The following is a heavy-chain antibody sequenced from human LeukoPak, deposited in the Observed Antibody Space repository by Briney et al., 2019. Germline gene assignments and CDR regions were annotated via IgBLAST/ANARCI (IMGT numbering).Heavy chain of an antibody. CDR2: MSPNSGNT. J-gene: IGHJ4*02. CDR3: ARGFDGSGYFVDH. V-gene: IGHV1-8*01. Sequence: SSVKVSRKASGYTFTSYDINWVRQATGQGLEWLGWMSPNSGNTGYAQKFQGRVTMTRDTSISAAYMELSSLRSEDTAVYYCARGFDGSGYFVDHWGQGTLVTVSS. CDR1: GYTFTSYD. D-gene: IGHD3-22*01.